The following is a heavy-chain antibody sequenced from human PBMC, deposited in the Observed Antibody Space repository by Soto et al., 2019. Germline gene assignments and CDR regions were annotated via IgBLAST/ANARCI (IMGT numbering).Heavy chain of an antibody. V-gene: IGHV1-18*01. J-gene: IGHJ6*02. CDR2: ISAYNGHT. CDR1: GYTFTTFA. CDR3: AREGGGWSTTSCPYYYFYGLDV. Sequence: QVQLVQSGAEVKKPGASVKVSCKASGYTFTTFAISWVRQAPGQGLEWMGWISAYNGHTNYAQNLQGRVTMTADTSTNTVHMELRSLSSDYTAVYYCAREGGGWSTTSCPYYYFYGLDVWGQGTAVTVSS. D-gene: IGHD2-2*01.